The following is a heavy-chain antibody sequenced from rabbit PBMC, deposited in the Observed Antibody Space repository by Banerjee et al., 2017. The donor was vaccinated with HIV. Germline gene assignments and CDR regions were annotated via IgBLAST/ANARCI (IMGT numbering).Heavy chain of an antibody. D-gene: IGHD4-1*01. Sequence: QEQLVESGGGLVTLGGSLKLSCKASGIDFSTYGISWVRQAPGKGLEWIGYIYPDYGTTDYASWVNGRFTISKTSSTTVTLQMTSLTAADTATYFCARNVANSLDYFNLWGPGTLVTVS. CDR3: ARNVANSLDYFNL. CDR1: GIDFSTYG. CDR2: IYPDYGTT. J-gene: IGHJ4*01. V-gene: IGHV1S39*01.